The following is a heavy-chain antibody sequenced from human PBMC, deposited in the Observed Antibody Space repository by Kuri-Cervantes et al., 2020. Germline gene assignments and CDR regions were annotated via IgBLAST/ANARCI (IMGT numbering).Heavy chain of an antibody. D-gene: IGHD3-10*01. Sequence: ASVKVSCKASGYTFTGYYMHWVRQAPGQGLEWMGWINPNSGGTNYAQKFQGRVTMTTDTSTSTAYMELRSLRSDDTAVYYCARFGSGGFGKLYYWGQGTLVTVSS. CDR1: GYTFTGYY. CDR3: ARFGSGGFGKLYY. CDR2: INPNSGGT. J-gene: IGHJ4*02. V-gene: IGHV1-2*02.